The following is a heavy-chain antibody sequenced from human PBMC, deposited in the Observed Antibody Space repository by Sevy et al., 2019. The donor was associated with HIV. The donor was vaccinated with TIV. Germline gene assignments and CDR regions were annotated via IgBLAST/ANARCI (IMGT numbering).Heavy chain of an antibody. CDR2: INESGIT. V-gene: IGHV4-34*01. CDR1: DGSFSGYY. CDR3: ARSPPVVVPGAPSWFDP. D-gene: IGHD2-2*01. J-gene: IGHJ5*02. Sequence: SETLSLTCGVHDGSFSGYYWNWIRQLPGKGLEWIGEINESGITYYNPSLKSRVTISVDTSKKQFSLKLNSVTAADTAVYFCARSPPVVVPGAPSWFDPWGQGTLVTVSS.